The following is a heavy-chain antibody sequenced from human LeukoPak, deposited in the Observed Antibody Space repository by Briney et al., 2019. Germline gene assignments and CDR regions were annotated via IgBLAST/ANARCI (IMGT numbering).Heavy chain of an antibody. D-gene: IGHD3-3*01. J-gene: IGHJ4*02. CDR1: AYTFTSYG. CDR2: ISTYNANT. Sequence: ASVTVSCTASAYTFTSYGISCVRQAPRQGIEWVGWISTYNANTTYAQKLQGRVTMNTDTSTSTAYMELRSLRSDDTAVYYCARDSPLGKTYDFWSGYYSYYFDYWGQGTLVTVSS. CDR3: ARDSPLGKTYDFWSGYYSYYFDY. V-gene: IGHV1-18*01.